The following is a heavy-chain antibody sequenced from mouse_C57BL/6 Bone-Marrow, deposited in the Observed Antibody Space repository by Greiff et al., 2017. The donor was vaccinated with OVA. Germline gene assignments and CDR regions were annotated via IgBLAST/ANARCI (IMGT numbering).Heavy chain of an antibody. Sequence: QVQLQQPGAELVKPGASVKVSCKASGYTFTSYWMHWVKQRPGQGLEWIGRIHPSDSDTNYNQKFKGKATLTVDKSSSTAYMQLSSLTSEDSAVYYCAISHYYGSRRGFAYWGQGTLVTVSA. CDR2: IHPSDSDT. J-gene: IGHJ3*01. CDR3: AISHYYGSRRGFAY. D-gene: IGHD1-1*01. CDR1: GYTFTSYW. V-gene: IGHV1-74*01.